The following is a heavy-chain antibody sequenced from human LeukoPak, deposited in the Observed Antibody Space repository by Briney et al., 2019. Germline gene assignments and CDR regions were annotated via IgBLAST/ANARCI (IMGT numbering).Heavy chain of an antibody. V-gene: IGHV4-61*02. CDR2: IYTSGST. D-gene: IGHD3-22*01. CDR1: GGSISSGSYY. Sequence: PSQTLSLTCTVSGGSISSGSYYWSWIRQPAGKGLEWIGRIYTSGSTNCNPSLKSRVTISVDTSKNQFSLKLSSVTAADTAVYYCARDSSGYYYHYWGQGTLVTVSS. CDR3: ARDSSGYYYHY. J-gene: IGHJ4*02.